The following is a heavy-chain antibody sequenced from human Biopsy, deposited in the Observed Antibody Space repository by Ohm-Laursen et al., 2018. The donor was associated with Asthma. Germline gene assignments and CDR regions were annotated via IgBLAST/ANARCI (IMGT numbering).Heavy chain of an antibody. Sequence: SETLSLTCTVSPGSINDYYWNWIRQFPGKGLEWIGYVHSTGSTRFNPSLKSRLTISVDTSVDQVSLKLTSVTAADTAVYYCVRATSTWSQSGPHYFDHWSQGTLVTVSS. CDR2: VHSTGST. J-gene: IGHJ4*02. V-gene: IGHV4-59*01. D-gene: IGHD6-13*01. CDR1: PGSINDYY. CDR3: VRATSTWSQSGPHYFDH.